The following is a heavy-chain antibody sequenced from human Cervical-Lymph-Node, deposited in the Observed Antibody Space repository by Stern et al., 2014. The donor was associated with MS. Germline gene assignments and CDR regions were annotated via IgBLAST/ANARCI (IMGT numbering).Heavy chain of an antibody. J-gene: IGHJ4*02. CDR2: IDWDDDK. Sequence: QITLKESGPALVKPTQTLTLTCTFSGFSLSTSGMRVSWIRQPPGMALEWLATIDWDDDKFYSTSLKTRLTISKDTSKNQVVLTMTNMDPVDTATYYCARSPPYYEFWNDYYYFDYWGQGTLVAVSS. CDR3: ARSPPYYEFWNDYYYFDY. CDR1: GFSLSTSGMR. D-gene: IGHD3-3*01. V-gene: IGHV2-70*04.